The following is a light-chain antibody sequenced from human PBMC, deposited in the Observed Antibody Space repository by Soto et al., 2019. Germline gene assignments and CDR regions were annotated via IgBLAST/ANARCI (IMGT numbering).Light chain of an antibody. J-gene: IGKJ5*01. V-gene: IGKV3-15*01. CDR3: QQYNTWRSIS. CDR1: QSVSSK. CDR2: DTS. Sequence: EIVVTQSPATLSVSPWERATLSCRASQSVSSKLAWYQHKPGQAPRLLLYDTSTRAAGIPARFTGSGSGTDFTLTISSLQSEDFAVYYCQQYNTWRSISFGQGTRLEIK.